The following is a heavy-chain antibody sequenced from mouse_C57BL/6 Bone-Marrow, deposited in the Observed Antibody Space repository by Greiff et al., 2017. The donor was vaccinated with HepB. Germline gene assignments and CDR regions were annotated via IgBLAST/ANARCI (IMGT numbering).Heavy chain of an antibody. CDR3: AREVTTVVPDY. CDR1: GYTFTSYT. J-gene: IGHJ2*01. V-gene: IGHV1-4*01. Sequence: VMLVESGAELARPGASVKMSCKASGYTFTSYTMHWVKQRPGQGLEWIGYINPSSGYTKYNQKFKDKATLTADKSSSTAYMQLSSLTSEDSAVYYCAREVTTVVPDYWGQGTTLTVSS. CDR2: INPSSGYT. D-gene: IGHD1-1*01.